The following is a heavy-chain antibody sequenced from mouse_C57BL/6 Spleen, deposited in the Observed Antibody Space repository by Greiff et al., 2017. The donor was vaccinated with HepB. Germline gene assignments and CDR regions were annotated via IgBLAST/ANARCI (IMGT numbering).Heavy chain of an antibody. Sequence: QVQLKESGAELVKPGASVKISCKASGYAFSSYWMNWVKQRPGKGLEWIGQIYPGDGDTNYNGKFKGKATLTADKSSSTAYMQLSSLTSEDSAVYFCARERIYYDYGYFDVWGTGTTVTVSS. CDR2: IYPGDGDT. CDR1: GYAFSSYW. J-gene: IGHJ1*03. CDR3: ARERIYYDYGYFDV. D-gene: IGHD2-4*01. V-gene: IGHV1-80*01.